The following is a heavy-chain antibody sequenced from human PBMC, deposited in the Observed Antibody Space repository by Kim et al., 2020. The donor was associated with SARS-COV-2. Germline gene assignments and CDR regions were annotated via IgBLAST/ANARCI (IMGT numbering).Heavy chain of an antibody. V-gene: IGHV4-34*01. J-gene: IGHJ4*02. CDR2: INHSGST. CDR1: GGSFSGYY. CDR3: ARDTRRGYYDSGGYFDY. Sequence: SETLSLTCAVYGGSFSGYYWSWIRQPPGKGLEWIGEINHSGSTNYNPSLKSRVTISVDTSKNQFSLKLSSVTAADTAVYYCARDTRRGYYDSGGYFDYWGQGTLVTVSS. D-gene: IGHD3-22*01.